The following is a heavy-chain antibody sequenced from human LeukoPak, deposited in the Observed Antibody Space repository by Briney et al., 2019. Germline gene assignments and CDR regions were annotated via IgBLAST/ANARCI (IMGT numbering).Heavy chain of an antibody. CDR1: GFTFSDYY. Sequence: GGSLRLFCAASGFTFSDYYMSWIRQAPGKGLEWVSYISSSSSYTNYADSVKGRFTISRDNAKNSLYLQMNSLRAEDTAVYYCARPLGTGALGELSWAQGTLVTVSS. J-gene: IGHJ5*02. CDR3: ARPLGTGALGELS. V-gene: IGHV3-11*06. D-gene: IGHD3-10*01. CDR2: ISSSSSYT.